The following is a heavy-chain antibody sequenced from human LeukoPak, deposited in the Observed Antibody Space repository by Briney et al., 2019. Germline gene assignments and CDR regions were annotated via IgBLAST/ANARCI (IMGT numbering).Heavy chain of an antibody. J-gene: IGHJ4*02. CDR3: ARGGFGGSYLDY. CDR2: IIPILGIA. CDR1: GGTFSSYA. Sequence: ASVKVSCKASGGTFSSYAISWVRQAPGQGLERMGRIIPILGIANYAQKFQGRVTITADKSTSTAYMELSSLRSEDTAVYHCARGGFGGSYLDYWGQGTLVTVSS. V-gene: IGHV1-69*04. D-gene: IGHD1-26*01.